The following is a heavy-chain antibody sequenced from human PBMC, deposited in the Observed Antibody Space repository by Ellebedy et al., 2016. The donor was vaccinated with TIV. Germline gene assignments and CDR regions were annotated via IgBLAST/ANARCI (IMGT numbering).Heavy chain of an antibody. CDR3: ATLTYYYDSSLLDY. Sequence: MPSETLSLTCAVYGGSFSGYYWSRIRQPPGKGLEWIGEINHSGSTNYNPSLKSRVTISVDTSKNQFSLKLSSVTAADTAVYYCATLTYYYDSSLLDYWGQGTLVTVSS. V-gene: IGHV4-34*01. D-gene: IGHD3-22*01. CDR1: GGSFSGYY. J-gene: IGHJ4*02. CDR2: INHSGST.